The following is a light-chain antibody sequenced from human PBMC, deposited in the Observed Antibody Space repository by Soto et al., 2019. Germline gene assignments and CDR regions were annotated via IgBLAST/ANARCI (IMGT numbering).Light chain of an antibody. CDR2: RNN. J-gene: IGLJ1*01. V-gene: IGLV1-47*01. CDR1: SSNIGSNY. CDR3: CSYVSSKTYV. Sequence: QSALTQPPSASGTPGQRVTISCSGSSSNIGSNYVYWYQQLPGTAPKLLIYRNNQRPSGVPDRFSGSKSGTSASLAISGLRSEDEADYYCCSYVSSKTYVFGTGTQLTVL.